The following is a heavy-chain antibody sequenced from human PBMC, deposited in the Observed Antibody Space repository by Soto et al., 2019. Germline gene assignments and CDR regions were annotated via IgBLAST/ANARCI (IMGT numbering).Heavy chain of an antibody. CDR3: ARDRAFFSGTNCRPGSIYYSYMDV. CDR2: IKQDGSET. V-gene: IGHV3-7*01. J-gene: IGHJ6*03. CDR1: GFTFSGHW. D-gene: IGHD2-2*01. Sequence: EVHLVESGGGLVQPGGSLRLSCAASGFTFSGHWMSWVRQAPGKGLEWVPHIKQDGSETIYVGCVKGRFTISGDNAKNSVDLQMNSLRAEDTALYYCARDRAFFSGTNCRPGSIYYSYMDVWGNGTTVTVSS.